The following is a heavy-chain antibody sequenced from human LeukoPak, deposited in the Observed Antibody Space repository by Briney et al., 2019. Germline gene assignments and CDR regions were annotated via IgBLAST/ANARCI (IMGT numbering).Heavy chain of an antibody. CDR2: IYNTGAT. CDR3: ARIEWERLGRASDI. J-gene: IGHJ3*02. CDR1: GFTVSDNY. Sequence: QTGGSLRLSCAASGFTVSDNYMTWVRQAPGKGLEWVSSIYNTGATHYAESVKGRFTISRDNSKNTLFLQMNSLRAEDMAVYYCARIEWERLGRASDIWGQGTMVTVSS. D-gene: IGHD1-26*01. V-gene: IGHV3-53*01.